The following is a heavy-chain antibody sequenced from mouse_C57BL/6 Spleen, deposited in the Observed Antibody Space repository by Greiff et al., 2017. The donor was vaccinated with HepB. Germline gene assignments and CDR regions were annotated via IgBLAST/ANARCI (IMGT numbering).Heavy chain of an antibody. D-gene: IGHD3-2*02. CDR2: IYPGDGDT. V-gene: IGHV1-82*01. Sequence: VQGVESGPELVKPGASVKISCKASGYAFSSSWMNWVKQRPGKGLEWIGRIYPGDGDTNYNGKFKGKATLTADKSSSTAYMQLSSLTSEDSAVYFCARTAQASHFDYWGQGTTLTVSS. CDR1: GYAFSSSW. CDR3: ARTAQASHFDY. J-gene: IGHJ2*01.